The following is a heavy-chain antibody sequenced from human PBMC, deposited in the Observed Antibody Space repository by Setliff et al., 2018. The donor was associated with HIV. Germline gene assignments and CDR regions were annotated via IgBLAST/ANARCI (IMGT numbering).Heavy chain of an antibody. J-gene: IGHJ3*02. CDR2: IIPIFGTA. CDR3: ARDAEPVLQWFGESPNHDAFDI. D-gene: IGHD3-10*01. V-gene: IGHV1-69*13. CDR1: GDTLSSSA. Sequence: SVKVSCKTSGDTLSSSAITWVRQAPGQGLEWMGRIIPIFGTADYAQKFQGRVTLTADESTSIAYMELNSLRSEDTAVYYCARDAEPVLQWFGESPNHDAFDIWGQGTMVTVS.